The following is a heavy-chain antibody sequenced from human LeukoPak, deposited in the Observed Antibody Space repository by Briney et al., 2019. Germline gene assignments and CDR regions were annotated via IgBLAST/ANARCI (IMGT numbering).Heavy chain of an antibody. V-gene: IGHV3-30-3*01. CDR1: GFTFSSYV. J-gene: IGHJ2*01. Sequence: PGRSLRLSCAASGFTFSSYVMHWVRQAPGKGLEWVAVISYDGSNKYYADSVKGRFTISRDNSKNTLYLQMNSLRAEDTAVYYCANSGYGRVNYFELWGRGTLVTVSS. D-gene: IGHD5-12*01. CDR3: ANSGYGRVNYFEL. CDR2: ISYDGSNK.